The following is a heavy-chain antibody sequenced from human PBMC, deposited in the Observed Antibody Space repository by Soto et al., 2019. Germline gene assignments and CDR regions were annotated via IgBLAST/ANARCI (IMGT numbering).Heavy chain of an antibody. D-gene: IGHD2-8*02. CDR1: GGSFSGYY. J-gene: IGHJ4*02. V-gene: IGHV4-34*01. CDR3: ARDKITGLFDY. Sequence: QVQLQQWGAGLLKPSETLSLTCAVYGGSFSGYYWTWIRQPPGTGLEWIGEINHSGSTIYNPSLKSRVTISVDTSKNQFSLKLTSVTAAETTVYYCARDKITGLFDYWGQGTLVTVSS. CDR2: INHSGST.